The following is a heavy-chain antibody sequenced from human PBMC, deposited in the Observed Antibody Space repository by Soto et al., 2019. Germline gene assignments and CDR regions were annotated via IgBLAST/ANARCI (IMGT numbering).Heavy chain of an antibody. Sequence: QVQLQESAPVLVKPSETLSLTCTVSGGSISSYCWSWIRQPPGKGMEWIGYIYYNGSTNYNPSLKSRVTMSVDTSKNQFSLKLSSVTAADTAVYYCARDRPARASGYPLSPPYYYYVMDVWGQGTTVTVSS. CDR1: GGSISSYC. D-gene: IGHD5-12*01. V-gene: IGHV4-59*01. CDR2: IYYNGST. J-gene: IGHJ6*02. CDR3: ARDRPARASGYPLSPPYYYYVMDV.